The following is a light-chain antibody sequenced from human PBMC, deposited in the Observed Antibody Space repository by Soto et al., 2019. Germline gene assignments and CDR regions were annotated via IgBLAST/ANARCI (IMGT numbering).Light chain of an antibody. J-gene: IGKJ1*01. Sequence: VLSQSPAILSLSPGERATLSCRASQSVPSTYFAWYQQKAGQPPRLLISGTSNRATGIPARFRGSGSGTDFTLTISSLEPEDFAVYYCQQRSNWGTFGQGTKVDIK. CDR1: QSVPSTY. CDR2: GTS. CDR3: QQRSNWGT. V-gene: IGKV3-11*01.